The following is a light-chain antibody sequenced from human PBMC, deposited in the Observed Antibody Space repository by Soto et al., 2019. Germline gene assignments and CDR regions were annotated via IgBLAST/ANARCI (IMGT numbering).Light chain of an antibody. J-gene: IGKJ1*01. Sequence: EIVLTQSPGTLSLSPGERATLSCRASQSFTSTSLAWYQQKPGQAPRLLLSGASRRAAGIPDRFSGSGSGTDFTLTISRLESEDSAVYYCQQYDISPRTFGPGTRVEIK. CDR3: QQYDISPRT. V-gene: IGKV3-20*01. CDR1: QSFTSTS. CDR2: GAS.